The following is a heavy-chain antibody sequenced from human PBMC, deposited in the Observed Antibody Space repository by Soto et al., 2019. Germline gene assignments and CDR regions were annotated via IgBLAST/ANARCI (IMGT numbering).Heavy chain of an antibody. D-gene: IGHD1-26*01. V-gene: IGHV3-30-3*01. Sequence: ESGGGVVQPGRSLRLSCAASGFTLSTYAMHWVRQAPGKGLEWVAIISYDGSNRYYADSVKGRFTISRDNSKNTLYLQMDSLRAEDTAVYYCARSLEAIVGANHFDYWGQGTLVTVSS. CDR3: ARSLEAIVGANHFDY. CDR1: GFTLSTYA. CDR2: ISYDGSNR. J-gene: IGHJ4*02.